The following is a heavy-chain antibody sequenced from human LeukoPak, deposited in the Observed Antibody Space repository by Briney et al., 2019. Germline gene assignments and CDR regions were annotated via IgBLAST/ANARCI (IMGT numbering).Heavy chain of an antibody. V-gene: IGHV4-59*01. J-gene: IGHJ4*02. D-gene: IGHD5-12*01. CDR3: TRGTGWLTTD. CDR1: SGSFTSSY. CDR2: MYYDGRT. Sequence: SETLSLTCIVSSGSFTSSYWSWFRQPPGKGLEWIGYMYYDGRTNYNPSLKSRVTISIGTSKNQFSLKLTSVTTADTAVYYCTRGTGWLTTDWGQGTLVTVSS.